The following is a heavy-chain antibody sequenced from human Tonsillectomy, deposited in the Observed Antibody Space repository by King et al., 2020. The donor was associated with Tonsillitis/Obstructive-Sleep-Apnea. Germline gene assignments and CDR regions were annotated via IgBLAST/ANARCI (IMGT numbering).Heavy chain of an antibody. V-gene: IGHV4-59*08. CDR2: IYSSGST. Sequence: VQLQESGPGLVKSSETLSLTCTVSGGSISSYYWSWIRQPPGKGLEWIGYIYSSGSTNYNPSLKSRVTLSVDTSKNQFSLKLSSVTAADTAVYYCATTTPGDSNYFDHWGQGTLVTVSS. CDR1: GGSISSYY. J-gene: IGHJ5*02. CDR3: ATTTPGDSNYFDH. D-gene: IGHD1-1*01.